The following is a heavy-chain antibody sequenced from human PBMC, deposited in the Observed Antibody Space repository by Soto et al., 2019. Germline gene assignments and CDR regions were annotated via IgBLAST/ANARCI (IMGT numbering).Heavy chain of an antibody. CDR2: IIPIFGTA. CDR1: GGTFSSYA. Sequence: SVKVSCKASGGTFSSYAISWVRQAPGQGLEWMGGIIPIFGTANYAQKFQGRVTITADESTSTAYMELSSLRSEDTAVYYCASGGYSYGYRLTYYYGMDVWGQGTTVTVSS. V-gene: IGHV1-69*13. D-gene: IGHD5-18*01. CDR3: ASGGYSYGYRLTYYYGMDV. J-gene: IGHJ6*02.